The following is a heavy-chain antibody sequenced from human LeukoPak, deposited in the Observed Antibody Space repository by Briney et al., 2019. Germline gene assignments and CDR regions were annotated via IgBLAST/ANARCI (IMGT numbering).Heavy chain of an antibody. D-gene: IGHD4/OR15-4a*01. CDR2: ITGSGATT. CDR3: ARRAGAYSHPYDY. CDR1: GFTFSDYY. J-gene: IGHJ4*02. Sequence: GGSLRLSCAASGFTFSDYYISWIRQSPGKGLEWVSYITGSGATTDYADSVKGRFTVSRDNAKNSLYLQMNSLRAEDTAVYYCARRAGAYSHPYDYWGQGTLVTVSS. V-gene: IGHV3-11*01.